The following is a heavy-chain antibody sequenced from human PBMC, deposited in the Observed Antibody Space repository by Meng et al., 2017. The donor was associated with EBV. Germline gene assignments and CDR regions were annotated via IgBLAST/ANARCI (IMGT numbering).Heavy chain of an antibody. CDR2: IIPILGIA. V-gene: IGHV1-69*10. J-gene: IGHJ4*02. CDR1: GGTFSSYA. CDR3: ARERPGGMATTPYFDY. Sequence: QVQLGQAGAEVKKPGSSVKACCKASGGTFSSYAISWVRQAPGQGLEWMGGIIPILGIANYAQKFQGRVTITADKSTSTAYMELSSLRSEDTAVYYCARERPGGMATTPYFDYWGQGTLVTVSS. D-gene: IGHD5-24*01.